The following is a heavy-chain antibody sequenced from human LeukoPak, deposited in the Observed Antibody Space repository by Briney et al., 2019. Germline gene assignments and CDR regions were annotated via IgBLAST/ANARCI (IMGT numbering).Heavy chain of an antibody. CDR2: VYYSGST. CDR1: GGSISSSSYY. V-gene: IGHV4-39*01. J-gene: IGHJ3*02. CDR3: ARQGWANYYDSSRPSPPLGDAFDI. D-gene: IGHD3-22*01. Sequence: SETLSLTCTVSGGSISSSSYYWGWIRQPPGKGLEWIGSVYYSGSTYYNPSLKSRVTISVDTSKNQFSLKLSSVTAADTAVYYCARQGWANYYDSSRPSPPLGDAFDIWGQGTMVTVSS.